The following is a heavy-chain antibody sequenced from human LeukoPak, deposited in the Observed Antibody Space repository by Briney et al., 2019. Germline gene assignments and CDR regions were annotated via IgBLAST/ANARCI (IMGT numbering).Heavy chain of an antibody. V-gene: IGHV4-61*01. Sequence: KPSETLSLTCSVSAGSISSGSHYWSWIRQPSVKGLEWIGYIYYSGSTNYNPSLKSRVIISVDTSKNQFSLKLSSVTAADTAVYYCARVEEGYGSGRRENYYYYYMDVWGKGTTVTISS. CDR1: AGSISSGSHY. D-gene: IGHD3-10*01. CDR3: ARVEEGYGSGRRENYYYYYMDV. CDR2: IYYSGST. J-gene: IGHJ6*03.